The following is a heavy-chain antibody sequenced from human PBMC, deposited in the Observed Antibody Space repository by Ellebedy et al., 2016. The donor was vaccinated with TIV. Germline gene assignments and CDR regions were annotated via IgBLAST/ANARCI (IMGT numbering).Heavy chain of an antibody. CDR1: EFTLNTYG. D-gene: IGHD6-6*01. Sequence: PGGSLRLSCAASEFTLNTYGMHWVRQTPDKGLEWVAFISSDGSEKYYVGSVKGRFTISRDISKNTLYLEMNSLRGDDPAVYYCAEEGGSSRGASGMDVWGQGTTVIVSS. V-gene: IGHV3-30*18. CDR3: AEEGGSSRGASGMDV. CDR2: ISSDGSEK. J-gene: IGHJ6*02.